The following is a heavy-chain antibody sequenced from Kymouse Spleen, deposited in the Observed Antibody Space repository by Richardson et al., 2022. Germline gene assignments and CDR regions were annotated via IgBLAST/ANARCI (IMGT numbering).Heavy chain of an antibody. CDR3: ARHDGSGSYEGWFDP. D-gene: IGHD3-10*01. CDR2: IYYSGST. V-gene: IGHV4-39*01. J-gene: IGHJ5*02. Sequence: QLQLQESGPGLVKPSETLSLTCTVSGGSISSSSYYWGWIRQPPGKGLEWIGSIYYSGSTYYNPSLKSRVTISVDTSKNQFSLKLSSVTAADTAVYYCARHDGSGSYEGWFDPWGQGTLVTVSS. CDR1: GGSISSSSYY.